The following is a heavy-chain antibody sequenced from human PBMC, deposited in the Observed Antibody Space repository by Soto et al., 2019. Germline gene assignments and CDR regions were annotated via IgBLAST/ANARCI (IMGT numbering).Heavy chain of an antibody. Sequence: PSETLSLTCSVSGDSVSSGNYYWSWMRQPPGKGLEWIAYVSNSGNTNYNPSLKSRVTISVDTSKNQFSLKLTSVTAADTAVYYCARTDSRGSWAAWFWGQG. D-gene: IGHD3-22*01. CDR1: GDSVSSGNYY. J-gene: IGHJ4*02. CDR2: VSNSGNT. CDR3: ARTDSRGSWAAWF. V-gene: IGHV4-61*01.